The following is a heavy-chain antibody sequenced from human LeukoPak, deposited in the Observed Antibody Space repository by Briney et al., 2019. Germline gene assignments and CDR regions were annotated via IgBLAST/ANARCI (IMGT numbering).Heavy chain of an antibody. V-gene: IGHV1-18*01. CDR2: ISAYNGNT. CDR1: GYTVTSYG. CDR3: ARDCSSTSCYTLTFDY. D-gene: IGHD2-2*02. J-gene: IGHJ4*02. Sequence: GASVKVSCKASGYTVTSYGISWVRQAPGQGLEWMGWISAYNGNTNYAQKLQGRVTMTTDTSTSTAYMELRSLRSDDTAVYYCARDCSSTSCYTLTFDYWGQGTLVTVSS.